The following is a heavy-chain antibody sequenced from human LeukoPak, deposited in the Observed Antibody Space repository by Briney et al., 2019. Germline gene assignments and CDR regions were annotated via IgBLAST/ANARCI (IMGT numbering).Heavy chain of an antibody. D-gene: IGHD3-22*01. CDR3: ATYYYDSSGYSD. CDR2: IYHSGST. J-gene: IGHJ4*02. CDR1: GYSISSGYY. V-gene: IGHV4-38-2*02. Sequence: SETLSLTCTVSGYSISSGYYWGWIRQPPGKGLEWIGSIYHSGSTYYNPSLKSRVTISVDTSKNQFSLKLSSVTAADTAVYYCATYYYDSSGYSDWGQGTLVTVSS.